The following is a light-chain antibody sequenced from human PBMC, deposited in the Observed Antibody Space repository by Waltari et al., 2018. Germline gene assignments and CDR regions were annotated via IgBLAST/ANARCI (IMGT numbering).Light chain of an antibody. J-gene: IGKJ1*01. Sequence: EVVLTQSPGTLSLSPGEIATLACRASQSVSSFFAWYQQKPGQAPRLLIYHASNRATGIPDRFSGSGSGTDFSLTISRLEPEDFAVYYCQNHERLPATFGQGTKVEI. CDR1: QSVSSF. CDR3: QNHERLPAT. CDR2: HAS. V-gene: IGKV3-20*01.